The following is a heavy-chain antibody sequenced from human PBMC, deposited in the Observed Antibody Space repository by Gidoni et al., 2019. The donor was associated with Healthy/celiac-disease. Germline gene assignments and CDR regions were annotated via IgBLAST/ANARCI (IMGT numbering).Heavy chain of an antibody. Sequence: QVQLVESGGGVVQPGRSRRLSCAASGFTFSSYAMQWVRQAPGTGLEWVAVISYDGSNKYYADSVKGRFTISRDNSKNTLYLQRNSLRAEDTAVYYCARDEGRSSSWLSYWGQGTLVTVSS. V-gene: IGHV3-30-3*01. CDR2: ISYDGSNK. J-gene: IGHJ4*02. CDR3: ARDEGRSSSWLSY. D-gene: IGHD6-13*01. CDR1: GFTFSSYA.